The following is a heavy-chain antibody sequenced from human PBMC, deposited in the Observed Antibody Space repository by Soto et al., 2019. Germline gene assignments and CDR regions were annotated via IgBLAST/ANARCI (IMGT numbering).Heavy chain of an antibody. V-gene: IGHV3-30*03. Sequence: QVQLVESGGGVVQPGRSLRLSCAASGFTLTNYAMHWVRQAPGKGLEWMAVITFDGSTQYYGDSVKGRFTISRETSKNTLYLQMSSLAVEDTAGYYRAGEPDKYFDSWGQGTLVIVS. J-gene: IGHJ4*02. CDR2: ITFDGSTQ. CDR1: GFTLTNYA. D-gene: IGHD3-22*01. CDR3: AGEPDKYFDS.